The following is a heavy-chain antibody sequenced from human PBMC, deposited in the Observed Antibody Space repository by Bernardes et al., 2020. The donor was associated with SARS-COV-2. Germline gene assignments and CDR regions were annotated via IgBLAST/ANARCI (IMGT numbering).Heavy chain of an antibody. Sequence: SETLSLTCAVSNGSMNSNNWWSWVRQAPGKGLEWIGEVYHNGRTNYNSPLQSRVTISVDRSKNQFSLKLTSVTAADTAIYYCARGERIGWFRELGWFDSWGQGILVTVSS. J-gene: IGHJ5*01. D-gene: IGHD3-10*01. CDR2: VYHNGRT. CDR1: NGSMNSNNW. V-gene: IGHV4-4*02. CDR3: ARGERIGWFRELGWFDS.